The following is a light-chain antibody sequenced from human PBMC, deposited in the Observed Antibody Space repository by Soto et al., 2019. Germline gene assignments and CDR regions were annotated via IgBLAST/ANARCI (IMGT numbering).Light chain of an antibody. Sequence: EIVLTQSPGTLSLSPGERATLSCRASQSVSSSYLAWYQQKPGQAPRLLIYGASSRATGIPDRFSGGGCGKDFPLTISRLEPDVFAVYYCQQYGSPLFTFGPGTKVDIK. V-gene: IGKV3-20*01. J-gene: IGKJ3*01. CDR3: QQYGSPLFT. CDR1: QSVSSSY. CDR2: GAS.